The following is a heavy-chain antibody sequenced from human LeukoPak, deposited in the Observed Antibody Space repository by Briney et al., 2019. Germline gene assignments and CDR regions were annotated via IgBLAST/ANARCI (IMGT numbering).Heavy chain of an antibody. V-gene: IGHV4-4*02. CDR3: ARNGYYSSDY. CDR1: GGSISSSNW. Sequence: GTLSLTCAVSGGSISSSNWWSWVRQPPGKGLEWIGEIYHSGSTYYNPSLKSRVTISVDKFKNEFSLKVTSVTAADTAVYYCARNGYYSSDYWGQGTLVTVSS. D-gene: IGHD4-17*01. J-gene: IGHJ4*02. CDR2: IYHSGST.